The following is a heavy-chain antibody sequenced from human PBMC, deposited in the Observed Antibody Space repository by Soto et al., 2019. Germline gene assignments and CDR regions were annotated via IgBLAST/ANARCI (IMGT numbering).Heavy chain of an antibody. CDR2: ISGSGGST. CDR3: AKEYYDFWSGYYGRGAYYYYGMDV. J-gene: IGHJ6*02. D-gene: IGHD3-3*01. CDR1: GFTFSSYA. Sequence: PGGSLRLSCAASGFTFSSYAMSWVRQAPGKGLEWVSAISGSGGSTYYADSVKGRFTISRDNSKNTLYLQMNSLRAEDTAVYYCAKEYYDFWSGYYGRGAYYYYGMDVWGQGTTVTSP. V-gene: IGHV3-23*01.